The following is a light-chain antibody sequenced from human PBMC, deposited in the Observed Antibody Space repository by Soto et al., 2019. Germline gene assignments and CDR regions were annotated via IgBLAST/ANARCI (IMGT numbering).Light chain of an antibody. Sequence: DIQMTKSPSTLSASVGERVTITCRASQSISTWLAWYQHKPGKAPNLLIYDASTLMSGVPSRFSGSGSGTEFTLTISSLQPGDFATYYCQQSETYPLTFGQGTRLE. V-gene: IGKV1-5*01. CDR3: QQSETYPLT. CDR1: QSISTW. CDR2: DAS. J-gene: IGKJ5*01.